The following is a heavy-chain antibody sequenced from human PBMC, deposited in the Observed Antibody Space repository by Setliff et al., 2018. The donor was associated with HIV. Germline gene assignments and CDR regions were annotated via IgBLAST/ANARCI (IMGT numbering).Heavy chain of an antibody. V-gene: IGHV1-24*01. Sequence: GASVKVSCKIYGYTLSELSMHWVRQAPGKGLEGMGYFDPQDGETVYAQKFQGRVTLTEDTSTDTADMDLSNLGSDDSAVYFCATVSYYHDRGAYLGVFDNWGPGTLVTVSS. CDR1: GYTLSELS. CDR3: ATVSYYHDRGAYLGVFDN. CDR2: FDPQDGET. D-gene: IGHD3-16*01. J-gene: IGHJ4*02.